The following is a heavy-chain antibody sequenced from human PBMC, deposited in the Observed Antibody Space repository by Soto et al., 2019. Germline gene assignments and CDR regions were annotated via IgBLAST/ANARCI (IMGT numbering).Heavy chain of an antibody. CDR1: GFTFSSYA. J-gene: IGHJ4*02. V-gene: IGHV3-23*01. CDR3: AKPAVGWELRKALYYLDY. Sequence: LRLSCAASGFTFSSYAMSWVRQAPGKGLEWVSAISGSGGSTYYADSVKGRFTISRDNSKNTLYLQMNSLRAEDTAVYYCAKPAVGWELRKALYYLDYWGQGTLVTVSS. D-gene: IGHD1-26*01. CDR2: ISGSGGST.